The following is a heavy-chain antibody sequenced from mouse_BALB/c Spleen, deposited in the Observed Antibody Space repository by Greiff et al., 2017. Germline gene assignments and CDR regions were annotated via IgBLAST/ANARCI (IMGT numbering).Heavy chain of an antibody. CDR3: ASHGATSFYWYFDV. J-gene: IGHJ1*01. CDR1: GFSLTSYG. CDR2: IWAGGST. D-gene: IGHD3-1*01. Sequence: QVQLKQSGPGLVAPSQSLSITCTVSGFSLTSYGVHWVRQPPGKGLEWLGVIWAGGSTNYNSALMSRLSISKDNSKSQVFLKMNSLQTDDTAMYYCASHGATSFYWYFDVWGAGTTVTVSS. V-gene: IGHV2-9*02.